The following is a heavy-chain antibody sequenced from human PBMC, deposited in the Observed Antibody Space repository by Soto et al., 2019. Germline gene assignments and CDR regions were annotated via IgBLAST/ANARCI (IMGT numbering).Heavy chain of an antibody. CDR1: GGSISSSSYY. CDR3: ARQGKQQWTGYYFDY. D-gene: IGHD6-19*01. V-gene: IGHV4-39*01. J-gene: IGHJ4*02. Sequence: QLQLQESGPGLVKPSETLSLTCTVSGGSISSSSYYWGWIRQPPGKGLEWIGSIYYSGSTYYNPSLTSRVTIAVDTSKNQFSRKLSSVTAADTAVYYCARQGKQQWTGYYFDYWGQGTLVTVSS. CDR2: IYYSGST.